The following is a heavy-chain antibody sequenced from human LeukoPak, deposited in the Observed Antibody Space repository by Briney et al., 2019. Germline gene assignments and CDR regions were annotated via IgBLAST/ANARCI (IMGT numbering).Heavy chain of an antibody. Sequence: PGRSLRLSCAASGFTFSSYAMHWVRQAPGKGLEWVALISYDGSNKYYADSVKGRFTISRDNSKNTLYLQMNRLRAEDTAVYYCARNLGYCSSTSCHGRAFDIWGQGTMVTVSS. D-gene: IGHD2-2*01. CDR3: ARNLGYCSSTSCHGRAFDI. CDR2: ISYDGSNK. CDR1: GFTFSSYA. V-gene: IGHV3-30-3*01. J-gene: IGHJ3*02.